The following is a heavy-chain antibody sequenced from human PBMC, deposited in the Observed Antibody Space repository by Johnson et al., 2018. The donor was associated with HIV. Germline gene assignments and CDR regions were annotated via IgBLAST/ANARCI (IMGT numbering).Heavy chain of an antibody. CDR2: ISYDGSNE. J-gene: IGHJ3*02. V-gene: IGHV3-30*04. Sequence: QVQLVESGGGVVQPGRSLRLSCAASGFTFSSYAMHWVRQAPGKGLEWVAVISYDGSNEYYADSVKGRFTIPRDNSKNTLYRQMSSLRTEDTAVSYCARVLGARGPGAFDIWGQGTMVTVSS. CDR3: ARVLGARGPGAFDI. CDR1: GFTFSSYA.